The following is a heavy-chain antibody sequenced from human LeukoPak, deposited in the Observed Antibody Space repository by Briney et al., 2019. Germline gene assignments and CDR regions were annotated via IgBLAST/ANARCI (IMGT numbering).Heavy chain of an antibody. CDR2: ISGSGGST. CDR3: AKDGWYLVATATAYFDY. CDR1: GFTFSSYG. V-gene: IGHV3-23*01. D-gene: IGHD2-21*02. Sequence: PGGSLRLSCAASGFTFSSYGMSWVRQAPGKGLEWVSAISGSGGSTYYADSVKGRFTISRDNSKNTLYLQMNSLRAEDTAVYYCAKDGWYLVATATAYFDYWGQGTLVTVSS. J-gene: IGHJ4*02.